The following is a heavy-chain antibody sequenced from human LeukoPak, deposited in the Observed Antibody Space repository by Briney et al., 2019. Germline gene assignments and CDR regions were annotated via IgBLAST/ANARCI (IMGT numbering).Heavy chain of an antibody. Sequence: GGSLRLSCSVSGFKFADYDMSWLRQAPGKGLEWVGFIRNTVYGGTIKYAAAVKGRFTISRDDSKSIAYLQMNSLQSEDTAVYFCSRSTWRYTMDVWGQGTTVTVSS. D-gene: IGHD5-24*01. J-gene: IGHJ6*02. CDR2: IRNTVYGGTI. CDR3: SRSTWRYTMDV. V-gene: IGHV3-49*03. CDR1: GFKFADYD.